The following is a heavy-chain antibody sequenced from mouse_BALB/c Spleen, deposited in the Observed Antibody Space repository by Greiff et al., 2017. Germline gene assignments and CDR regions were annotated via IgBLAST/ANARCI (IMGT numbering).Heavy chain of an antibody. CDR3: ARSKYGKGAMDY. Sequence: VKLVESGAELAKPGASVKMSCKASGYTFTSYWMHWVKQRPGQGLEWIGYINPSTGYTEYNQKFKDKATLTADKSSSTAYMQLSSLTSEDSAVYYCARSKYGKGAMDYWGQGTSVTVSS. CDR2: INPSTGYT. D-gene: IGHD2-10*02. J-gene: IGHJ4*01. CDR1: GYTFTSYW. V-gene: IGHV1-7*01.